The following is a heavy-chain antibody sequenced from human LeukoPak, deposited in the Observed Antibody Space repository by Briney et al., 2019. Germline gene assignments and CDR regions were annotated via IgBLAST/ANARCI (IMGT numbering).Heavy chain of an antibody. J-gene: IGHJ4*02. D-gene: IGHD1-26*01. Sequence: PSETLSLTCTVSGGSISTSSYYWGWIRQPPGKGLEWIGSIYYSGSTYYNPSLKSRVTISVDTSKNQFSLKLSSVTAADTAVYYCARQRWELPMDYWGQGTLVTVSS. CDR2: IYYSGST. CDR3: ARQRWELPMDY. CDR1: GGSISTSSYY. V-gene: IGHV4-39*01.